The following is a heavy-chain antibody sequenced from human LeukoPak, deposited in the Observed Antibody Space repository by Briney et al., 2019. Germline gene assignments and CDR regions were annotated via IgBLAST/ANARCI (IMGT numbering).Heavy chain of an antibody. Sequence: PGGSLRLSCATSGFTFISYAMDWVRQAPGKGLEWVSSISSGGNYKYYGDSVWGRFTISRDDAKNSLYLEMNSLRAEDTAVYYCARDTRQTSVTNFDSWGQGTLVIVSS. CDR3: ARDTRQTSVTNFDS. CDR2: ISSGGNYK. J-gene: IGHJ4*02. V-gene: IGHV3-21*06. CDR1: GFTFISYA. D-gene: IGHD4-17*01.